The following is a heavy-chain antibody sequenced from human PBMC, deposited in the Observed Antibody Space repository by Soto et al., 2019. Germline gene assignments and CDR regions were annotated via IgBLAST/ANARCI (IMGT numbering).Heavy chain of an antibody. J-gene: IGHJ4*02. CDR1: GFTFTSSA. V-gene: IGHV1-58*01. Sequence: ASVKVSCKASGFTFTSSAVQWVRQARGQRLEWIGWIVVGSGNTNYAQKFQERVTITRDMSTSTAYMELSSLRSEDTAVYYGAAPSVPAPPPFAYWGQGTLVTVSS. CDR3: AAPSVPAPPPFAY. D-gene: IGHD2-2*01. CDR2: IVVGSGNT.